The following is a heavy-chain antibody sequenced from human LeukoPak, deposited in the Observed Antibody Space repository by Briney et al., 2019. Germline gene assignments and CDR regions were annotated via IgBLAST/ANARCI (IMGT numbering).Heavy chain of an antibody. V-gene: IGHV4-4*02. CDR3: AGHITYYYGSGSYSAKASFDY. J-gene: IGHJ4*02. CDR2: IYHSGST. CDR1: GGSISSSNW. D-gene: IGHD3-10*01. Sequence: SGTLSLTCAVSGGSISSSNWWSWVRQPPGKGLEWIGEIYHSGSTNYNPSLKSRVTISVDKSKNQFSLKLSSVAAADTAVYYCAGHITYYYGSGSYSAKASFDYWGQGTLVTVSS.